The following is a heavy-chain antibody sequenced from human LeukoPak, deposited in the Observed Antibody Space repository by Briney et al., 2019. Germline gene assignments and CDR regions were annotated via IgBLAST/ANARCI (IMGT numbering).Heavy chain of an antibody. V-gene: IGHV4-34*01. Sequence: PSETLSLTCTVSGGSISSYYWSWIRQPPGKGLEWIGEINHSGSTNYNPSLKSRVTISVDTSKNQFSLKLSSVTAADTAVYYCARGRWQWLARVTTAFDYWGQGTLVTVSS. CDR2: INHSGST. D-gene: IGHD6-19*01. CDR1: GGSISSYY. CDR3: ARGRWQWLARVTTAFDY. J-gene: IGHJ4*02.